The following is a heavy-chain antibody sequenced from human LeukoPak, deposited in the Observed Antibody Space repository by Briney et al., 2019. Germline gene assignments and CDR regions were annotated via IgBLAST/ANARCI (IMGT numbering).Heavy chain of an antibody. CDR1: GDSVSSNSAA. CDR3: ARVRVDAGDYVGYFQH. Sequence: SQTLSLTCAISGDSVSSNSAAWNWIRQSPSRGLEWLGRTYYRSKWYNDYAVSVKSRITINPDTSKNQFSLQLNSVTPEDTAVYYCARVRVDAGDYVGYFQHWGQGTLVTVSS. CDR2: TYYRSKWYN. V-gene: IGHV6-1*01. J-gene: IGHJ1*01. D-gene: IGHD4-17*01.